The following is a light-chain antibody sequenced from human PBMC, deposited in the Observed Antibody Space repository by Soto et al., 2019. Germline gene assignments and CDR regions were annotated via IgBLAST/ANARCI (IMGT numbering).Light chain of an antibody. CDR2: GAS. CDR1: QGIGNA. V-gene: IGKV1-6*01. CDR3: LQDINYPWT. Sequence: AIQMTQSPSSLSASVGDRVTISCRASQGIGNALGWYQQKQGKPPKVLIYGASNLQSGVPPRFSGSGSGTYFTLAISSLQPEDSATYYCLQDINYPWTFGQGTKVEIK. J-gene: IGKJ1*01.